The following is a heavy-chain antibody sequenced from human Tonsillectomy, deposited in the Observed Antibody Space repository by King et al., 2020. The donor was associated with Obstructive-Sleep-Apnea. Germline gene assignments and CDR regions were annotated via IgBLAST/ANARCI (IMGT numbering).Heavy chain of an antibody. CDR2: VDSNGIDT. V-gene: IGHV3-74*03. CDR1: GITFSSYW. CDR3: AGGTYVYDSSTSYWGYYHGMDV. Sequence: VQLVESGGGFVQPGGSLRLSCAASGITFSSYWMHWVRQAPGKGLVWVSRVDSNGIDTTYADSVKGRFTVSRDNAKSTLYLQMSSLRAEDTAVYYCAGGTYVYDSSTSYWGYYHGMDVWGQGTTVTVSS. J-gene: IGHJ6*02. D-gene: IGHD3-22*01.